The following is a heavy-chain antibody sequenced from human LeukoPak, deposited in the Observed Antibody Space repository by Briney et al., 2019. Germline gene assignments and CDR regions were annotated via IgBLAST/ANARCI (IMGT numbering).Heavy chain of an antibody. D-gene: IGHD2-15*01. CDR1: GGSISSYY. CDR2: IYYSGST. Sequence: PSETLSLTCTVSGGSISSYYWSWIRQPPGKGLEWIGYIYYSGSTNYNPSLKSRVTISLDTSKNQFSLKLSSVTAADTAVYYCVTGFCITGSCQFDYWGQGTLVTVSS. V-gene: IGHV4-59*08. J-gene: IGHJ4*02. CDR3: VTGFCITGSCQFDY.